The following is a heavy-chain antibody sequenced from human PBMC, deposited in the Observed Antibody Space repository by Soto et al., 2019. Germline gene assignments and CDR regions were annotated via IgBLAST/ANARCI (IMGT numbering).Heavy chain of an antibody. J-gene: IGHJ3*01. Sequence: EVQLVESGGGLVMPGGSLRLSCAASGFTFSTYHMNWVRQAPGKGLEWVSSINPSSSHIYYADSVRGRFTISRDNSKNSMDLQMNSLRTEDAAVYYCARGSCGGGGCYLRRDAIDVWGQGTRVTVSS. D-gene: IGHD2-15*01. CDR1: GFTFSTYH. CDR3: ARGSCGGGGCYLRRDAIDV. V-gene: IGHV3-21*01. CDR2: INPSSSHI.